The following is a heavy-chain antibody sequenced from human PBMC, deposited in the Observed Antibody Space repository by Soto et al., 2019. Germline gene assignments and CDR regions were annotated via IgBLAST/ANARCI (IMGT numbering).Heavy chain of an antibody. CDR2: IWNDGSKQ. Sequence: QVQLVESGGGVVQPGRSLRLSCVASGFTFSRYGMHWVRQAPGKGLEWVAVIWNDGSKQVYDDSVKGRFTISRDNSKNTLYLEMDSLRDEETSVYYCARDDDYEANAIDLWGQGTLVTVSS. CDR1: GFTFSRYG. J-gene: IGHJ5*02. D-gene: IGHD4-17*01. CDR3: ARDDDYEANAIDL. V-gene: IGHV3-33*01.